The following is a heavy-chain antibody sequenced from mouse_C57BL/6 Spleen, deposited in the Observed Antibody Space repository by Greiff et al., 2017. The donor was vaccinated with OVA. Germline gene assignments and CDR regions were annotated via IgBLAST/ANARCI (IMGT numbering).Heavy chain of an antibody. CDR1: GYSITSGYY. CDR2: ISYDGSN. CDR3: ASFYYGKDYFDY. D-gene: IGHD2-1*01. V-gene: IGHV3-6*01. Sequence: ESGPGLVKPSQSLSLTCSVTGYSITSGYYWNWIRQFPGNKLEWMGYISYDGSNNYNPSLKNRISITRDTSKNQFFLKLNSVTTEDTATYYCASFYYGKDYFDYWGQGTTLTVSS. J-gene: IGHJ2*01.